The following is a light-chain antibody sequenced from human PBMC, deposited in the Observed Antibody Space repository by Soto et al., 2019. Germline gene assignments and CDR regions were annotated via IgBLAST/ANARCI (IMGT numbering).Light chain of an antibody. CDR1: KLGDKY. CDR2: QDS. V-gene: IGLV3-1*01. CDR3: QAWDSSTVV. Sequence: SSELTQPPSVSVSPGQKASITFSGDKLGDKYACWYQQKPGQSPVLVIYQDSKRPSGIPERFSGSNSGNTATLTISGTQAMDEADYYCQAWDSSTVVFGGGTKLTVL. J-gene: IGLJ2*01.